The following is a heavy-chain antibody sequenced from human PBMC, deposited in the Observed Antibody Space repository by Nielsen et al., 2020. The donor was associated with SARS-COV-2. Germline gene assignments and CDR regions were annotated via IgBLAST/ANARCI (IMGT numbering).Heavy chain of an antibody. D-gene: IGHD6-13*01. CDR2: IKQDGSEK. Sequence: GGSLRLSCAASGFTFRTDWMSWVRQAPGKGLEWVANIKQDGSEKYYVDSVKGRFTISRDNAKNSLYLQMNSLRAEDTAVYYCARLESSSWYWSYWGQGTLVTVSS. CDR1: GFTFRTDW. CDR3: ARLESSSWYWSY. J-gene: IGHJ4*02. V-gene: IGHV3-7*01.